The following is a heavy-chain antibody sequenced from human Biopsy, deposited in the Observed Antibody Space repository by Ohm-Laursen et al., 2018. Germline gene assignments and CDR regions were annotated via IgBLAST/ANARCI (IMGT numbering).Heavy chain of an antibody. CDR3: ARGSNEYGGLYFPH. Sequence: PSETLSLTCTVSGGSFTGHYWTWIRQPPGKGLEWIGHISHTGYTSYKSSLKSRVTISLDTSREHFSLRLASLAAADTAVYYCARGSNEYGGLYFPHWGQGTLVTVSS. D-gene: IGHD4-23*01. CDR1: GGSFTGHY. CDR2: ISHTGYT. J-gene: IGHJ1*01. V-gene: IGHV4-59*11.